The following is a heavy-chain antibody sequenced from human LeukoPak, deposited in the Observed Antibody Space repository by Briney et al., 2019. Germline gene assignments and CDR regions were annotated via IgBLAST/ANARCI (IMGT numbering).Heavy chain of an antibody. Sequence: GASVKVSCKASGYPFASYFMHWVRQAPGQGLEWMGMINPSGGSTSYTPKFQGRVTMSRDMSTSTVYMELSSLRSEDTAVYYCAXDYYDSSGYYPWGQGTLVTVSS. J-gene: IGHJ5*02. V-gene: IGHV1-46*01. D-gene: IGHD3-22*01. CDR3: AXDYYDSSGYYP. CDR2: INPSGGST. CDR1: GYPFASYF.